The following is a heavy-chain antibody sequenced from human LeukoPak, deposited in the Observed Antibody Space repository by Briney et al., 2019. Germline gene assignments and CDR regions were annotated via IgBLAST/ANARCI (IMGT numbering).Heavy chain of an antibody. V-gene: IGHV4-4*02. CDR1: GGSISSSNW. D-gene: IGHD3-22*01. Sequence: SGTLSLTCAVSGGSISSSNWWSWVRQPPGKGMEWIGEINHSGSTNYNPSLKSRVTISVDTSKNQFSLKLCSVTASDTAVYYCARRRVYYYDSSGYYSVSPFDYWGQGTLVTVSS. CDR2: INHSGST. J-gene: IGHJ4*02. CDR3: ARRRVYYYDSSGYYSVSPFDY.